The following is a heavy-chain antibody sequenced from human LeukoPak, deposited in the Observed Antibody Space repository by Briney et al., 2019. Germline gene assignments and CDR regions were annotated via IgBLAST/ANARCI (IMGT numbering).Heavy chain of an antibody. V-gene: IGHV1-24*01. Sequence: ASVKVSCKVSGYTLTELSMHWVRQAPGKGLEWMGGFDPEDGETIFAQKFQGRVTMTEDTSTDTAYMELSSLRAEDTAVYFCAGLRRAYYYYMDVWGKGTTVTVSS. CDR3: AGLRRAYYYYMDV. J-gene: IGHJ6*03. CDR1: GYTLTELS. CDR2: FDPEDGET. D-gene: IGHD3/OR15-3a*01.